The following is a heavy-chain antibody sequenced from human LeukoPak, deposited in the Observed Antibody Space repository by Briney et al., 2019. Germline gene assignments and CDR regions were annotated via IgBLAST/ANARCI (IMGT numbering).Heavy chain of an antibody. J-gene: IGHJ4*02. CDR1: GYTFTSYG. CDR3: ARDSIGYCRSTSCLPNFDY. CDR2: ISAYNGNT. Sequence: GASVKVSCKASGYTFTSYGISWVRQAPGQGLEWMGWISAYNGNTNYAQKLQGRVTMTTDTSTSTAYMELRSLRSDDTAVYYCARDSIGYCRSTSCLPNFDYWGQGTLVTVSS. V-gene: IGHV1-18*01. D-gene: IGHD2-2*01.